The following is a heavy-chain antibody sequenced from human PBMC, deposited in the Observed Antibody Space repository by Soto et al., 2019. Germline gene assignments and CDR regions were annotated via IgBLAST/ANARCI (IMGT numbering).Heavy chain of an antibody. CDR2: SSGSGGDT. D-gene: IGHD6-6*01. V-gene: IGHV3-23*01. CDR1: GFTFSNYA. J-gene: IGHJ4*02. CDR3: VTLTRDSSSSWRFDY. Sequence: EVQLLESGGGLVQPGGSLRLSCAASGFTFSNYAMTWVRQSPGKGLEWVSTSSGSGGDTYYADSVQGRFTISRDNSKETLYLQMNSLRAEDTAVYYCVTLTRDSSSSWRFDYWGQGTLVTVSS.